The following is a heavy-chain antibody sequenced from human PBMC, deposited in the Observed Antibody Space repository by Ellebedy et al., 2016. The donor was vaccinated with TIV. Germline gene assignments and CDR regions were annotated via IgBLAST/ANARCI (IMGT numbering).Heavy chain of an antibody. J-gene: IGHJ6*02. Sequence: SETLSLXXTVSGGSISRKYWSWIRQTPGKGLEWIGDIYYSGRTNYNPSLKSRVTISVVTSKNQFSLKLSSVTAADTAVYYCARDRMYYYDSSGSYSYYGKDVWGQGTTVTVSS. CDR3: ARDRMYYYDSSGSYSYYGKDV. D-gene: IGHD3-22*01. CDR1: GGSISRKY. V-gene: IGHV4-59*01. CDR2: IYYSGRT.